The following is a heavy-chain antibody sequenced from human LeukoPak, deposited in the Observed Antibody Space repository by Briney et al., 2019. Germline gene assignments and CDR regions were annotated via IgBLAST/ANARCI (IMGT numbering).Heavy chain of an antibody. V-gene: IGHV1-58*01. J-gene: IGHJ4*02. Sequence: GASVKVSCKASGFTFTSSAVQWVRQARGQRLEWIGWIVVGSGNTNYAQKFQERVTITRDMSTSTAYMELSRLRSDDTAVYYCARDLTTVTTPLGYWGQGTLVTVSS. CDR2: IVVGSGNT. CDR1: GFTFTSSA. D-gene: IGHD4-17*01. CDR3: ARDLTTVTTPLGY.